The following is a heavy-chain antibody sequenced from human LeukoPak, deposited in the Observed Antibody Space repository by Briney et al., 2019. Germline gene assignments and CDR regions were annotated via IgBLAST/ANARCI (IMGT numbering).Heavy chain of an antibody. CDR1: GGSISSYY. Sequence: PSETLSLTCTVSGGSISSYYWSWIRQPPGKGLEWIGYIYTSGRTNYNPSLKSRVTISVDTSKNQFSLKLSSLSAADTAVYYCARRNYDFWSGYYGYYFDYWGQGTLVTVSS. V-gene: IGHV4-4*09. D-gene: IGHD3-3*01. CDR2: IYTSGRT. J-gene: IGHJ4*02. CDR3: ARRNYDFWSGYYGYYFDY.